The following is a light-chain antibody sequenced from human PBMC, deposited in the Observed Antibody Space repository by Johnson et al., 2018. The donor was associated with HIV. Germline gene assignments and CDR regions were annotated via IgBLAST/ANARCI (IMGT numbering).Light chain of an antibody. CDR2: ENN. Sequence: QPVLTQPPSVSAAPGQNVNISCSGGSSNIGTNYVSWYQQFPGTAPKLLIYENNKRTSGIPDRFSDSQSGTSATLAITALQTGDAADYSCGTWDSSRRTGVFASGTKVTVL. CDR1: SSNIGTNY. V-gene: IGLV1-51*02. J-gene: IGLJ1*01. CDR3: GTWDSSRRTGV.